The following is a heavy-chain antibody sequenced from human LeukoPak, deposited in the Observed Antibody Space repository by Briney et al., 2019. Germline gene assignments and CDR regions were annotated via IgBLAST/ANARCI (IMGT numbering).Heavy chain of an antibody. Sequence: SVKVSCKASGGTFSNYAISWVRQAPGQGLEWMGRIIPIFGIANYAQKFQGRVTITADKSTSTSYMELSSLRSEDTAVYYCARDSEDLVVVVAAAVSAFDIWGQGTMVTVSP. V-gene: IGHV1-69*04. CDR2: IIPIFGIA. CDR3: ARDSEDLVVVVAAAVSAFDI. CDR1: GGTFSNYA. D-gene: IGHD2-15*01. J-gene: IGHJ3*02.